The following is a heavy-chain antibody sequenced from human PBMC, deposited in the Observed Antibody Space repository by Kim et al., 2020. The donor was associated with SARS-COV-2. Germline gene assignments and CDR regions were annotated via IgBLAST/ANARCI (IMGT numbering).Heavy chain of an antibody. CDR3: AREGEWLVDY. CDR2: NT. J-gene: IGHJ4*02. Sequence: NTKYSQKFQGRVTITRDTSASTAYMELSSLRSEDTAVYYCAREGEWLVDYWGQGTLVTVSS. D-gene: IGHD6-19*01. V-gene: IGHV1-3*01.